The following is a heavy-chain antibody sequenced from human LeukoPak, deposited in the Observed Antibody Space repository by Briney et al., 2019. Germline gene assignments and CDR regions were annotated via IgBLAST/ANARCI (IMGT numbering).Heavy chain of an antibody. D-gene: IGHD4-17*01. V-gene: IGHV1-18*04. Sequence: ASVKVSCKASGYTFTSYGISWVRQAPGQGLEWMGWISAYNGSTNYAQKLQGRVTMTTDTSTSTAYMELRSLRSDDTAVYYCARDPAAMTTVTTTFDYWGQGTLVTVSS. CDR1: GYTFTSYG. J-gene: IGHJ4*02. CDR2: ISAYNGST. CDR3: ARDPAAMTTVTTTFDY.